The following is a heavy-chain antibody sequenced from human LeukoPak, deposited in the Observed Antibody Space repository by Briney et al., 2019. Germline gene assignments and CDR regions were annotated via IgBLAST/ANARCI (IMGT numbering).Heavy chain of an antibody. CDR1: GFSFSVHC. Sequence: PGGSLRLSCTASGFSFSVHCMHWARQLPGEGVVWVSRICPTGSTTSYADSVKGRFTVSRDNAKNTLYLQENNLRAEDTAVYYCARGPKSNLSGLDFWGQGTLLTVSS. CDR2: ICPTGSTT. CDR3: ARGPKSNLSGLDF. V-gene: IGHV3-74*01. J-gene: IGHJ4*02. D-gene: IGHD1-1*01.